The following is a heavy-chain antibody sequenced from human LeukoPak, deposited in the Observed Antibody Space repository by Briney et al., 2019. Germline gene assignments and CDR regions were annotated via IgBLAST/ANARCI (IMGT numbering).Heavy chain of an antibody. CDR2: IYYSGST. J-gene: IGHJ4*02. CDR1: GGSISSYY. Sequence: SETLSLTCTVSGGSISSYYWSWIRQPPGKGLEWIGYIYYSGSTNYNPSPKSRVTISVDTSKNQFSLKLSSVTAADTAVYYCARVDSSSWYDYWGQGTLVTVSS. CDR3: ARVDSSSWYDY. D-gene: IGHD6-13*01. V-gene: IGHV4-59*01.